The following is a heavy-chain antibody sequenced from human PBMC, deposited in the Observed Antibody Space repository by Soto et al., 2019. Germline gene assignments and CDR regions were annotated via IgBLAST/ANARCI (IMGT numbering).Heavy chain of an antibody. Sequence: ASVKVSCKASGYTFTSYGISWVRQAPGQGLEWMGWISAYNGNTNYAQKLQGRVTMTTDTSTSTAYMELRSLRSDDTAVYYCARAAAVPTPYYYYYYMDVWGKGTTVTVYS. J-gene: IGHJ6*03. CDR3: ARAAAVPTPYYYYYYMDV. CDR2: ISAYNGNT. D-gene: IGHD6-13*01. V-gene: IGHV1-18*01. CDR1: GYTFTSYG.